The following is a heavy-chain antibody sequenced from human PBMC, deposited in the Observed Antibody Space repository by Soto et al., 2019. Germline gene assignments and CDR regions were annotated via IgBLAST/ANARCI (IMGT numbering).Heavy chain of an antibody. CDR1: GGSISTYY. CDR3: ARDRRDYYDSSGYFLDI. J-gene: IGHJ3*02. D-gene: IGHD3-22*01. V-gene: IGHV4-59*01. Sequence: XXTLSLPCTVSGGSISTYYWGWIPQPPGKGLEWIGYIYYSGSTNYNPSLKSRVTISVDTSKDQFSLKLSSVTAAETAVYYCARDRRDYYDSSGYFLDIWGQGTMVTVSS. CDR2: IYYSGST.